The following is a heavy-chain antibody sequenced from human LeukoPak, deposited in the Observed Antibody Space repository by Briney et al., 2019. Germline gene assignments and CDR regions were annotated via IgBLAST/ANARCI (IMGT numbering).Heavy chain of an antibody. Sequence: PRGSLRDSCAASGFTFSSYSMNWVRQAPGKGLEWVSSISSSSSYIYYADSVKGRFTISRDNAKNSLYLQMNSLRAEDTAVYYCARAHSGWYDYWGQGTMVTVSS. J-gene: IGHJ4*02. D-gene: IGHD6-19*01. CDR3: ARAHSGWYDY. V-gene: IGHV3-21*01. CDR2: ISSSSSYI. CDR1: GFTFSSYS.